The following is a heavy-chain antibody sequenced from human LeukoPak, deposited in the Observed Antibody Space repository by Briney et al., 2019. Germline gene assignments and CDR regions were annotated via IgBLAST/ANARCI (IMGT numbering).Heavy chain of an antibody. CDR3: ATDLGSSRPNF. CDR2: IKQDGSER. Sequence: GGSLRLSCAASGFSFSSYWMSWVRQAPGKGLEWVANIKQDGSERYYADSAKGRFTTSRDNAKNSLYLQMNSLRAEDTAVYYCATDLGSSRPNFWGQGTLVTVSS. J-gene: IGHJ4*02. CDR1: GFSFSSYW. V-gene: IGHV3-7*01. D-gene: IGHD6-13*01.